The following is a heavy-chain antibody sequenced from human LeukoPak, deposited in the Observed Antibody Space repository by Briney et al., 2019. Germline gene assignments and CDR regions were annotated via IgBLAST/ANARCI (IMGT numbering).Heavy chain of an antibody. D-gene: IGHD3-10*01. CDR2: INPNSGDT. J-gene: IGHJ4*02. V-gene: IGHV1-2*02. CDR1: GYTFTGYY. Sequence: ASVKVSCKASGYTFTGYYMHWVRQAPGQGLEWMGWINPNSGDTNHAQKFQGRVTMTRDTSISTVYMEVYRLRSDDTAVYYCAREIGSGSFLDNWGQGTLVTVSS. CDR3: AREIGSGSFLDN.